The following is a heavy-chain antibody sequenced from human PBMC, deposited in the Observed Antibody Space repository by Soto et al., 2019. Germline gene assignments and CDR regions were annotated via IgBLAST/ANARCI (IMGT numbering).Heavy chain of an antibody. CDR2: IYYSGST. D-gene: IGHD6-19*01. Sequence: SETLSLTCTVSGGSISSGDYYWSWIRQPPGKGLEWIGYIYYSGSTYYNPSLKSRVTISVDTSKNQFSLKLSSVTAADTAVYYCARTGYSSGWYTEAYNWFDPSGQGTLVTVYS. CDR1: GGSISSGDYY. J-gene: IGHJ5*02. CDR3: ARTGYSSGWYTEAYNWFDP. V-gene: IGHV4-30-4*01.